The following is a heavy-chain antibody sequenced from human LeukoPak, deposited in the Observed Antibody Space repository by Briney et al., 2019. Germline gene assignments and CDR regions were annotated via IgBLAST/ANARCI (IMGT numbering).Heavy chain of an antibody. J-gene: IGHJ5*02. V-gene: IGHV1-2*06. CDR1: GYTFTGYY. CDR2: VNPNNGVP. D-gene: IGHD2-2*01. Sequence: ASVKVSCKASGYTFTGYYMHWVRQAPGQGLEWMGRVNPNNGVPNYAQKFQGRVTMTRDTAISTAYMELSSLRSDDTAVYFCAREVGYSSSYYGRFDPWGQGTLVTGSS. CDR3: AREVGYSSSYYGRFDP.